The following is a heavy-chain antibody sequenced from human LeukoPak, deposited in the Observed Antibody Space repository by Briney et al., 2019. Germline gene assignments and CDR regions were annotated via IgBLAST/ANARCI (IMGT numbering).Heavy chain of an antibody. Sequence: ASVKVSCKASGYTFTSYGISWVRQAPGQGLEWMGWISAYNGNTNYAQKLQGRVTMTTDTSTSTAYMELRSLRSDDTAVYYCARVQYYDSSGYYYYFDIWGQGTMVTVSS. CDR3: ARVQYYDSSGYYYYFDI. V-gene: IGHV1-18*01. CDR2: ISAYNGNT. CDR1: GYTFTSYG. D-gene: IGHD3-22*01. J-gene: IGHJ3*02.